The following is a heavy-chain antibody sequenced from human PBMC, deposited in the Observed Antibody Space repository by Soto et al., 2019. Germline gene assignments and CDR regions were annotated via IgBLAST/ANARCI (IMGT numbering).Heavy chain of an antibody. J-gene: IGHJ4*02. CDR3: ARCLLYYDSGGRDHPYFDY. CDR1: GFTVSSSY. V-gene: IGHV3-66*01. D-gene: IGHD3-22*01. Sequence: PGGSLRLSCAASGFTVSSSYMTWVRQAPGKGLEWVSFIYSGGGTFYADSVKGRFTISRDSSKNTLFLQMDSLRAEDTAMYYCARCLLYYDSGGRDHPYFDYWGQGSPVTVSS. CDR2: IYSGGGT.